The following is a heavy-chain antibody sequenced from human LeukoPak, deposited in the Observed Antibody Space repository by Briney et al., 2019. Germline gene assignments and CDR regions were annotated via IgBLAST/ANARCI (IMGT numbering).Heavy chain of an antibody. CDR1: GFSFCNYA. J-gene: IGHJ4*02. CDR2: LSGNGERT. D-gene: IGHD3-22*01. V-gene: IGHV3-23*01. Sequence: PGGSLRLSCAASGFSFCNYAISWFRQAPGKGLEWVSGLSGNGERTHYADSVKGRFTISRDNSKNTLYLQMNSLRAEDTALYFCAKRDFYDSSGYSPLFDNWGQGILVTVSS. CDR3: AKRDFYDSSGYSPLFDN.